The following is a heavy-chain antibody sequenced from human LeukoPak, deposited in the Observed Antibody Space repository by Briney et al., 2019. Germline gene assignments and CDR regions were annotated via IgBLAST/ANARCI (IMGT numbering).Heavy chain of an antibody. D-gene: IGHD3-16*02. V-gene: IGHV3-23*01. J-gene: IGHJ4*02. CDR1: GFSFSSYA. Sequence: AECLRLSCAASGFSFSSYAMTWVRQAPGKGLEWVSGISASGDSTNYADSVKGRFTISRDNSKNTVYLQVNSLRAEDTAVYYCASFPRADMGLIFLDYWGQGTLVTVSS. CDR3: ASFPRADMGLIFLDY. CDR2: ISASGDST.